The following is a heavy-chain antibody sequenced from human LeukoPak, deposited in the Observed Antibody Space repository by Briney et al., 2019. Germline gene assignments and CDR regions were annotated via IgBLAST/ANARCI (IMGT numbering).Heavy chain of an antibody. V-gene: IGHV3-7*01. CDR1: GFTFTNYW. J-gene: IGHJ4*02. D-gene: IGHD4/OR15-4a*01. CDR3: ARDDYGGTRY. CDR2: IKQDGSER. Sequence: GGSLRLSCAASGFTFTNYWMSWVRQAPGEGLEWVAIIKQDGSERYYVDSVKGRFTISRDNAKNSLYLQMNSLRAEDTAVYYCARDDYGGTRYWGQGTLVTVSS.